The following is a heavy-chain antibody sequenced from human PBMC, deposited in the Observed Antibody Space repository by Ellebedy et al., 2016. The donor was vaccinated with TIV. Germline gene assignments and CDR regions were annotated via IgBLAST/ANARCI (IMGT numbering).Heavy chain of an antibody. V-gene: IGHV1-24*01. Sequence: AASVKVSCKVSGYTLNEISMHWVRQAPGKGLEWMGRFESEGGEIMSAQRFKGRLTMNGDTSTEPAYMQLSSLRSADTAVYYYAIGSPYLPDGCDIWGPGTTVTVSS. CDR2: FESEGGEI. CDR1: GYTLNEIS. CDR3: AIGSPYLPDGCDI. J-gene: IGHJ3*02. D-gene: IGHD5-24*01.